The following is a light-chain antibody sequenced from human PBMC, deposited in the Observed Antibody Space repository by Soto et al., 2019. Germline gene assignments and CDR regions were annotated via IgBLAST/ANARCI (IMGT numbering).Light chain of an antibody. V-gene: IGKV3-11*01. CDR1: QSVSSY. CDR2: DAS. J-gene: IGKJ5*01. CDR3: QQRYIWPIT. Sequence: DIVLTQCPATLSLSPGEIATLSCRASQSVSSYLAWYQQKPGQAPRLLIYDASNRATGIPARFSGSGSGTDFTLTISSLEPEDFSVCYCQQRYIWPITFGQGTRLEIK.